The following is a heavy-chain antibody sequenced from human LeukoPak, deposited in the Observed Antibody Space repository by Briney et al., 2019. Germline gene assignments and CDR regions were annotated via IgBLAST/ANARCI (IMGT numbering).Heavy chain of an antibody. Sequence: QTGGSLRLSCAASGFTFSSYAMHWVRQAPGKGLEWVAVISYDGSNKYYADSVKGRFTISRDNSKNTLYLQMNSLRAEDTAVYYCARDPGDYVWLYYFDYWGQGTLVTVSS. CDR2: ISYDGSNK. D-gene: IGHD3-16*01. J-gene: IGHJ4*02. CDR1: GFTFSSYA. V-gene: IGHV3-30-3*01. CDR3: ARDPGDYVWLYYFDY.